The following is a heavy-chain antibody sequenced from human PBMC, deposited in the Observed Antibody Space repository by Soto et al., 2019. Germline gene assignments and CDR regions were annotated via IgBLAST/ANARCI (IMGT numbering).Heavy chain of an antibody. CDR2: ITGSGRDT. D-gene: IGHD2-8*01. V-gene: IGHV3-23*01. CDR3: AKNGLDNSPSAIDS. CDR1: GFTFRNNF. Sequence: EVQLLESGGGLAQPGGSLRLSCAASGFTFRNNFLGWVRQAPGKGRDWVSGITGSGRDTYYADSVKGRFTISRDNSKNMVFLQMNSLRAEDTALYYCAKNGLDNSPSAIDSWGPGTLVTVSS. J-gene: IGHJ4*02.